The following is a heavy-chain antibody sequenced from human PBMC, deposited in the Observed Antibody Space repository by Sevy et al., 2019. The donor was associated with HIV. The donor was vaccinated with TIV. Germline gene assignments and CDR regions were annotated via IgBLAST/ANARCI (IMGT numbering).Heavy chain of an antibody. Sequence: GGSLILSCAASGFAFYDYSMSWIRQAPGKGLEWVATFSFCCGKINYADSVKGRFTISRDNSKNSFYLQMDNLRVEDTALYYCAREGCTRPHDYWGQGTRVTVSS. V-gene: IGHV3-23*01. CDR2: FSFCCGKI. J-gene: IGHJ4*02. D-gene: IGHD2-8*01. CDR1: GFAFYDYS. CDR3: AREGCTRPHDY.